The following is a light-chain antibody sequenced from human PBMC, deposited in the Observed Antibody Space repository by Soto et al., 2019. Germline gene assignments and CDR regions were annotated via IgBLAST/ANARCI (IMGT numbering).Light chain of an antibody. V-gene: IGLV1-44*01. CDR3: SAWDDSLNGWV. CDR1: SANIGSNT. Sequence: QSVLTQPPSASGTPGPRVTISCSGSSANIGSNTVNWYQQLPGTAPKLLIYSNDQRPSGVPDRFSGSKSGTSASLAISGLQSEDEADYSCSAWDDSLNGWVFGGGTKVTVL. J-gene: IGLJ3*02. CDR2: SND.